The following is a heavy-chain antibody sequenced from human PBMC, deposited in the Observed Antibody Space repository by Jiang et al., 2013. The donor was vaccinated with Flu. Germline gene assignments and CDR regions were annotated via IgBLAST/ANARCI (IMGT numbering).Heavy chain of an antibody. CDR2: INPSGGST. D-gene: IGHD3-22*01. V-gene: IGHV1-46*01. Sequence: EVKKPGASVKVSCKASGYTFTSYYMHWVRQAPGQGLEWMGIINPSGGSTGYAQKFQGRVTMTRNTSISTAYMELSSLRSEDTAVYYCARGTYYYDSSGYSTGDYWGQGTLVTVSS. J-gene: IGHJ4*02. CDR1: GYTFTSYY. CDR3: ARGTYYYDSSGYSTGDY.